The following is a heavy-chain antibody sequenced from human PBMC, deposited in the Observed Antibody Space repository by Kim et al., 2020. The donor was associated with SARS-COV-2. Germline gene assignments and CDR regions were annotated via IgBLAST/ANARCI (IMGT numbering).Heavy chain of an antibody. D-gene: IGHD3-10*01. V-gene: IGHV1-3*01. Sequence: CQGRVTITRDTSASTAYMEMSSLRSEDTAVYYCARPLRLWFGELSGAFDIWGQGTMVTVSS. J-gene: IGHJ3*02. CDR3: ARPLRLWFGELSGAFDI.